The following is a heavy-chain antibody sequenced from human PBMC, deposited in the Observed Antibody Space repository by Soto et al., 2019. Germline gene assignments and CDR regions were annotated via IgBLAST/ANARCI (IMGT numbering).Heavy chain of an antibody. Sequence: GGSLRLSCAASGFTFSSYEMNWVRKAPGKGLEWVSYISSSGSTIYYADSVKGRFTISRDNAKNSLYLQMNSLRAEDTAVYYCARLGGFDYYDSSGFDYWGQGTLVPSPQ. D-gene: IGHD3-22*01. V-gene: IGHV3-48*03. CDR2: ISSSGSTI. CDR3: ARLGGFDYYDSSGFDY. J-gene: IGHJ4*02. CDR1: GFTFSSYE.